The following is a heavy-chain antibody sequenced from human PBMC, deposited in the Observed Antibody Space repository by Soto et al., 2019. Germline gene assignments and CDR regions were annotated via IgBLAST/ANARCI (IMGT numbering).Heavy chain of an antibody. V-gene: IGHV3-23*01. J-gene: IGHJ4*02. Sequence: EVQVFESGGGLGQPGGSLRLSCAACGFTLNTYAMSWVRQAPGKGLVWVSGITSGGSTYYADSVKCRFTISRDSSKNTLFLQMNGLRADDTAVYYCAKGSRFNLERLSFDYWGQGTLVTVSS. CDR1: GFTLNTYA. CDR3: AKGSRFNLERLSFDY. CDR2: ITSGGST. D-gene: IGHD1-1*01.